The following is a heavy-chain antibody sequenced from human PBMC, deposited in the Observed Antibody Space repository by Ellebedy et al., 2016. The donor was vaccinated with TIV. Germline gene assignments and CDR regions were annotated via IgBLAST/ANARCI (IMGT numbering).Heavy chain of an antibody. Sequence: AASVKVSCKTSGYTFGAYGITWVLQAPGQGLDWRGWIAPNDGRTKYAQKLQGRVTITTATSTSKAYMELRSLRSEDTAVYYCARGEVLLDYWGQGTLVTVSS. J-gene: IGHJ4*02. D-gene: IGHD1-26*01. V-gene: IGHV1-18*01. CDR1: GYTFGAYG. CDR3: ARGEVLLDY. CDR2: IAPNDGRT.